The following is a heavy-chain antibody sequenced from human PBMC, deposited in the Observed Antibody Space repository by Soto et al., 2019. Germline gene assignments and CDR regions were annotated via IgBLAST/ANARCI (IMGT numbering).Heavy chain of an antibody. Sequence: VQLVQSGAEVQKPGSSVKVSCKASGGTFRSYSLTWVRQARGQGLEWMGGFVPKFGSINYAQKFQARMTITADESTSTADMELSSLRSEDTAVYYCVTGDNYYFDYWGQGTLVTVSS. CDR2: FVPKFGSI. D-gene: IGHD1-20*01. CDR3: VTGDNYYFDY. J-gene: IGHJ4*02. CDR1: GGTFRSYS. V-gene: IGHV1-69*01.